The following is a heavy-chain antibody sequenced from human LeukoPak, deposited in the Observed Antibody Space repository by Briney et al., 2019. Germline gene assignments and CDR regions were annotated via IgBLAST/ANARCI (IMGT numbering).Heavy chain of an antibody. Sequence: SVKVSCKASRGTFSSYAISWVRQAPGQGLEWMGRIIPILGIANYAQKFQGRVTITADKSTSTAYMELSSLRSEDTAVYYCARDVKYKGEPRFDYWGQGTLVTVSS. J-gene: IGHJ4*02. V-gene: IGHV1-69*04. CDR2: IIPILGIA. CDR3: ARDVKYKGEPRFDY. D-gene: IGHD1-14*01. CDR1: RGTFSSYA.